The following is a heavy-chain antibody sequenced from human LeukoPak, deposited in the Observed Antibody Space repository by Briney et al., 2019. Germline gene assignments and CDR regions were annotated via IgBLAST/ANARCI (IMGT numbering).Heavy chain of an antibody. CDR2: IYTSGST. V-gene: IGHV4-4*07. CDR1: GGSISSYY. D-gene: IGHD2-2*01. CDR3: ARSIVVVPAAMNPNDWFDP. Sequence: SETLSLTCTVSGGSISSYYWSWIRQPAGKGLGWIGRIYTSGSTNYNPSLKSRVTMSVDTSKNQFSLKLSSVTAADTAVYYCARSIVVVPAAMNPNDWFDPWGQGTLVTVSS. J-gene: IGHJ5*02.